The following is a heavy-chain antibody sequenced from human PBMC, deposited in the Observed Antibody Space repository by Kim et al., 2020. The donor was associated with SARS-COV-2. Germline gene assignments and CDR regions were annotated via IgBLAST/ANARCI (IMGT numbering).Heavy chain of an antibody. CDR1: GGSINSGDYY. CDR2: IYYSGRT. J-gene: IGHJ5*02. Sequence: SETLSLTCTVSGGSINSGDYYWSWIRQHPGKGLEWIGYIYYSGRTYYNPSLRSRVTISVDTSKNQFSLKLSSVTAADTAVYYCARADYYDSSGYGWFDPWGQGTLVTVSS. V-gene: IGHV4-31*03. CDR3: ARADYYDSSGYGWFDP. D-gene: IGHD3-22*01.